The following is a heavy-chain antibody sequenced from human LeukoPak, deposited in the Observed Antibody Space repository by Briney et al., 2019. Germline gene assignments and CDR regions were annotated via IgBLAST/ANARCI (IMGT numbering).Heavy chain of an antibody. CDR1: GFTFSDYY. CDR2: IWYDGSNK. V-gene: IGHV3-33*08. J-gene: IGHJ4*02. D-gene: IGHD5-12*01. Sequence: GGSLRLSCAASGFTFSDYYMSWIRQAPGKGLEWVAVIWYDGSNKYYADSVKGRFTISRDNSKNTLYLQMNSLRAEDTAVYYCAREGYSGYDDYWGQGTLVTVSS. CDR3: AREGYSGYDDY.